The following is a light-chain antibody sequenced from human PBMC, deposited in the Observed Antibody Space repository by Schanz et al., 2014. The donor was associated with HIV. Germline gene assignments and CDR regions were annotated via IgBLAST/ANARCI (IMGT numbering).Light chain of an antibody. CDR2: DVS. Sequence: QSALTQPASVSGSPGQSITISCTGTSSDVGGYNYVSWYQQHPDKVPKLMIYDVSNRPSGVSNRFSGSKSGNTASLTISGLQAEDEADYYCSSHAGRNSFVVFGGGTKLTVL. CDR1: SSDVGGYNY. J-gene: IGLJ2*01. CDR3: SSHAGRNSFVV. V-gene: IGLV2-14*03.